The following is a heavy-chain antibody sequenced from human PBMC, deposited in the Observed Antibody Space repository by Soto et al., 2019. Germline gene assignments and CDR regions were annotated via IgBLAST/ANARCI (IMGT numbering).Heavy chain of an antibody. CDR3: ARTPFMGIWGSYRPAPFDY. CDR1: GYTFTSYG. J-gene: IGHJ4*02. V-gene: IGHV1-18*01. CDR2: ISAYNGNT. Sequence: GASVKVSCKASGYTFTSYGISWVRQAPGQGLEWMGWISAYNGNTNYAQKLQGRVTMTTDTSTSTAYMELRSLRSDDTAVYYCARTPFMGIWGSYRPAPFDYWGQGTLVTVSS. D-gene: IGHD3-16*02.